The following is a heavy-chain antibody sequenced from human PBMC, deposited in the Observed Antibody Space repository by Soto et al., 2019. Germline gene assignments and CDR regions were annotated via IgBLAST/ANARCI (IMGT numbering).Heavy chain of an antibody. CDR2: IYHSGST. D-gene: IGHD3-22*01. CDR1: DGSISSGGYS. CDR3: ARAKNYYDSSGFYWGNVD. Sequence: PSETLSVPCGVSDGSISSGGYSRSWIRQTPGKGLEWIGYIYHSGSTNYNPSLKSRVTISVDTSKNQFSLKLSSVTAADTAVYYCARAKNYYDSSGFYWGNVDWGQGTLVTVS. V-gene: IGHV4-30-2*01. J-gene: IGHJ4*02.